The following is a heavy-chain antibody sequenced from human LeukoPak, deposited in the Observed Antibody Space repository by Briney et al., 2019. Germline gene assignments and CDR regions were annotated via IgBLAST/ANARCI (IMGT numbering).Heavy chain of an antibody. Sequence: GRSLRLSCAASGFTFDDYAMHWVRQAPGKGLEWGSGISWNSGSIGYADSVKGRFTISRDNAKNSLYLQMNSLRAEDTALYYCAKDLFVGAQDAFDIWGQGTMVTVSS. D-gene: IGHD3-10*02. CDR1: GFTFDDYA. J-gene: IGHJ3*02. V-gene: IGHV3-9*01. CDR3: AKDLFVGAQDAFDI. CDR2: ISWNSGSI.